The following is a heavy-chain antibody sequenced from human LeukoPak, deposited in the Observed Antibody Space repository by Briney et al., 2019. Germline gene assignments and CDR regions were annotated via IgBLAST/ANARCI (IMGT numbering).Heavy chain of an antibody. D-gene: IGHD3-9*01. V-gene: IGHV4-34*01. CDR1: GGSFSGYY. CDR3: ATTYYDILTGYSSFDAFDI. J-gene: IGHJ3*02. Sequence: PSETLSLTCAVYGGSFSGYYWSWIRQPPGKGLEWIGEINHSGSTNYNPSLKSRVTISVDTSKNQFSLKLSSVTAADTAVYYCATTYYDILTGYSSFDAFDIWGQGTMVTVSS. CDR2: INHSGST.